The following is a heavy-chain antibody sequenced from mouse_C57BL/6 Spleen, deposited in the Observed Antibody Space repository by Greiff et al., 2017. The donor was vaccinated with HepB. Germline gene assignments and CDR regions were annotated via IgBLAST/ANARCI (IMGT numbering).Heavy chain of an antibody. CDR3: ARDYYGESAMDY. J-gene: IGHJ4*01. CDR2: INPYNGGT. CDR1: GYTFTDYY. V-gene: IGHV1-19*01. Sequence: EVQLQESGPVLVKPGASVKMSCKASGYTFTDYYMNWVKQSHGKSLEWIGVINPYNGGTSYNQKFKGKATLTVDKSSSTAYMELNSLTSEDSAVYYCARDYYGESAMDYWGQGTSVTVAS. D-gene: IGHD1-1*01.